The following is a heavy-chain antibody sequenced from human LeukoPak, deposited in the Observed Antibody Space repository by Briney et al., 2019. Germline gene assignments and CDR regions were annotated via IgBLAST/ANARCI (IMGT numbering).Heavy chain of an antibody. CDR3: ARDANYDFWSGYFGGRTDYYYMDV. V-gene: IGHV4-61*02. J-gene: IGHJ6*03. CDR2: ISTSGRT. CDR1: GGSISSGSYY. D-gene: IGHD3-3*01. Sequence: PSETLSLTCTVSGGSISSGSYYWTWIRQPAGKGLEWIGRISTSGRTNYNPSLKSRVTISVDTSKNQFSLKLSSVTAADTAVYYCARDANYDFWSGYFGGRTDYYYMDVWGKGTTVTVSS.